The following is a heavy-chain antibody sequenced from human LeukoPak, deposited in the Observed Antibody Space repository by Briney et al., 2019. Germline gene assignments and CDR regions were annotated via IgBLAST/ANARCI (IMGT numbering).Heavy chain of an antibody. J-gene: IGHJ4*02. Sequence: GGSLRLSCAASGFAFSSYAMSWVRQAPGKGLEWVSAISGSGGSTYYADSVRGRFTISRDNSKNTLYLHMNSLRAEDTAVYYCVSLNPQAPGWGQGTLVTVSS. CDR3: VSLNPQAPG. CDR1: GFAFSSYA. CDR2: ISGSGGST. V-gene: IGHV3-23*01.